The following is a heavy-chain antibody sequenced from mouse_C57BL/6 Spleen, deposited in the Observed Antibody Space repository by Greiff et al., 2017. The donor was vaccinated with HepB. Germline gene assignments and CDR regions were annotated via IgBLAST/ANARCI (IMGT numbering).Heavy chain of an antibody. J-gene: IGHJ4*01. Sequence: QVQLQQPGAELVRPGSSVKLSCKASGYTFTSYWMDWVKQRPGQGLEWIGNIYPSDSETNYNQKFKDKATLTVDKSSSTAYMQLSSLTSEDSAVYYCARGEAQALYAMDYWGQGTSVTVSS. D-gene: IGHD3-2*02. V-gene: IGHV1-61*01. CDR3: ARGEAQALYAMDY. CDR1: GYTFTSYW. CDR2: IYPSDSET.